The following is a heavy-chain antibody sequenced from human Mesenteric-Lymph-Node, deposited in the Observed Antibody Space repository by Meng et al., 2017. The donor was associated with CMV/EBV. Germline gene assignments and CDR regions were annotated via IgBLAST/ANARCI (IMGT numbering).Heavy chain of an antibody. CDR1: GFTFDDYT. CDR2: ISWDGGST. V-gene: IGHV3-43*01. J-gene: IGHJ6*02. CDR3: AKDRCGSASCSLGMDV. D-gene: IGHD2-2*01. Sequence: GESLKISCAASGFTFDDYTMHWVRQAPGKGLEWVSLISWDGGSTYYADSVKGRFTISRDNSKNTLFLQMNSLRADDTAVYYCAKDRCGSASCSLGMDVWGQGTTVTVSS.